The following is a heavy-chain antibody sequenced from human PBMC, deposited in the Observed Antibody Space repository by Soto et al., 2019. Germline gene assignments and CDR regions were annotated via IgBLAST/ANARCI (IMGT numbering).Heavy chain of an antibody. Sequence: QAHLVESGGGVVQPGRSLRLSCAASGFTFTSYGMHWVRQAPGTRLEWVAVISYDGGLQHYADSVKGRFTISRDNSKKMVLVQMNSLRAEDTAVYYCVSDRGYGHASVPYSWGQGTLVSVSS. CDR3: VSDRGYGHASVPYS. CDR1: GFTFTSYG. D-gene: IGHD5-18*01. V-gene: IGHV3-30*03. CDR2: ISYDGGLQ. J-gene: IGHJ4*02.